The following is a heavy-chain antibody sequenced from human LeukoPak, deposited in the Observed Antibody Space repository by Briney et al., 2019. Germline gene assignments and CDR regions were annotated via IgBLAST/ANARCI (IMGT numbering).Heavy chain of an antibody. V-gene: IGHV3-21*01. J-gene: IGHJ3*02. CDR2: ISSSSSYI. CDR1: GFTFSSYS. D-gene: IGHD1-26*01. Sequence: GGSLRLSCAASGFTFSSYSMNWVRQAPGKGLEWVSSISSSSSYIYYADSVKGRFTISRDNAKNSLYLQMNSLRAEDTAVYYYARDREFGGSYWIPDAFDIWGQGTMVTVSS. CDR3: ARDREFGGSYWIPDAFDI.